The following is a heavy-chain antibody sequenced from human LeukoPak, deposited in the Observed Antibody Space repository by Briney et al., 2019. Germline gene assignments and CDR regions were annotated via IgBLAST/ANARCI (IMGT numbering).Heavy chain of an antibody. CDR1: GFTFRKYW. CDR2: IKTNGTVT. J-gene: IGHJ5*02. V-gene: IGHV3-74*01. CDR3: STKQWLAPAPDA. D-gene: IGHD6-19*01. Sequence: SLTLPRAASGFTFRKYWMLRLGQAPGQALEGLSRIKTNGTVTTYAYYLKRRFTVSRDNADNTMYLQLNSVRDDDTAVSYCSTKQWLAPAPDAWGQGTPVTVSS.